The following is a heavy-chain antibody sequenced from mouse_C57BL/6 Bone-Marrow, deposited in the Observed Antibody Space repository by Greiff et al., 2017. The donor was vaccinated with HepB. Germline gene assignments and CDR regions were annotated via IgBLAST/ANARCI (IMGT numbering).Heavy chain of an antibody. CDR2: IDPENGDT. CDR3: TTIYDGYYSRRDVDAMDY. CDR1: GFNIKDDY. Sequence: EVKVEESGAELVRPGASVKLSCTASGFNIKDDYMHWVKQRPEQGLEWIGWIDPENGDTEYASKFQGKATITADTSSNTAYLQLSSLTSEDTAVYYCTTIYDGYYSRRDVDAMDYWGQGTSVTVSS. J-gene: IGHJ4*01. V-gene: IGHV14-4*01. D-gene: IGHD2-3*01.